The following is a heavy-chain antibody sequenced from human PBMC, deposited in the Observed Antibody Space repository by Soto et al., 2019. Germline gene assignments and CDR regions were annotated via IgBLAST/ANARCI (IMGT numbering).Heavy chain of an antibody. V-gene: IGHV3-23*01. Sequence: SLRLSCAASGFTFSNYAMSWVRQAPGKGLEWVSSISGGGGSTYYADSVKGRFTISRDNSKNTLSLQMNSLRTEDTAVYYCAEVWRGSGSPDAFAFWGQGTMVTVSS. CDR1: GFTFSNYA. J-gene: IGHJ3*01. CDR3: AEVWRGSGSPDAFAF. D-gene: IGHD3-10*01. CDR2: ISGGGGST.